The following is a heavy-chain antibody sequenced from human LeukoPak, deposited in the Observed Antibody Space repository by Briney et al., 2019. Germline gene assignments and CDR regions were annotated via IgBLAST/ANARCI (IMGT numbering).Heavy chain of an antibody. J-gene: IGHJ4*02. CDR2: IVPTFGTP. V-gene: IGHV1-69*13. Sequence: SVKVSCKASGGTFSTYAINWVRQAPGQGLEWMGGIVPTFGTPSYAQKFQGRLTITADEPTTTAYMEMSSLTSDDTAFYYCVRTDQQYLVLWYFDDWGQGTLVSVSS. CDR1: GGTFSTYA. CDR3: VRTDQQYLVLWYFDD. D-gene: IGHD2-2*01.